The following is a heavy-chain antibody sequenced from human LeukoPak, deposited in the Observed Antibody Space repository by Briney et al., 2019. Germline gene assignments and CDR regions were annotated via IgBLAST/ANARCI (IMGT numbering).Heavy chain of an antibody. Sequence: PGGSLRLSCAASGFSFNSYAMHWVRQTPGKGLQWVSGISWNSDALVYADSVKGRFTISRDDAKNSLFLQMNSLRTEDTALYYCARRTSNWAFDIWGQGTMVTVSS. CDR2: ISWNSDAL. D-gene: IGHD4-11*01. J-gene: IGHJ3*02. CDR3: ARRTSNWAFDI. CDR1: GFSFNSYA. V-gene: IGHV3-9*01.